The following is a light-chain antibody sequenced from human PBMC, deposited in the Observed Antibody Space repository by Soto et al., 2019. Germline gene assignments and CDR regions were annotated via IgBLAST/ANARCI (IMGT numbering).Light chain of an antibody. CDR2: AAY. J-gene: IGKJ5*01. V-gene: IGKV3-15*01. CDR3: QHYNNWPIT. CDR1: QSVSSSH. Sequence: EIVLTQFPDTLSLSPGERATLSCRASQSVSSSHLAWYQQKPGQAPRLLIYAAYTRATGIPVRFSGSGSGTDFTLTIRSLQAADFAVYHCQHYNNWPITFGQGTRLEIK.